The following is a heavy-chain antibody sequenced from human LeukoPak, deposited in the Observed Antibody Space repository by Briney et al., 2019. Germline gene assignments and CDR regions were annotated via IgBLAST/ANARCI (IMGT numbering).Heavy chain of an antibody. CDR3: VRQVYYDFWSGYYDNDY. Sequence: PSETLSLTCTVSDGSISSNSYSWGWIRQPPGKGLEWIGSIYDSGSTYYNPSFKSRVTISVDTSKNQFSLKLSSVTAADTAVYYCVRQVYYDFWSGYYDNDYWGQGTLVTVSS. D-gene: IGHD3-3*01. J-gene: IGHJ4*02. CDR1: DGSISSNSYS. V-gene: IGHV4-39*01. CDR2: IYDSGST.